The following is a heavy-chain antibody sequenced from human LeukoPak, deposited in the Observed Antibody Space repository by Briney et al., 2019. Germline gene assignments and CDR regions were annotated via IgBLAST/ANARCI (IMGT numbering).Heavy chain of an antibody. J-gene: IGHJ4*02. D-gene: IGHD1-1*01. Sequence: SETLSLTCAVYGGSFSGYYWSWIRQPPGMGLEWIGEINHSGSTNYNPSLKSRVTISVDTSKNQFSLKLSSVTAADTAVYYCARGQLERSYDYWGQGTLVTVSS. CDR2: INHSGST. CDR3: ARGQLERSYDY. CDR1: GGSFSGYY. V-gene: IGHV4-34*01.